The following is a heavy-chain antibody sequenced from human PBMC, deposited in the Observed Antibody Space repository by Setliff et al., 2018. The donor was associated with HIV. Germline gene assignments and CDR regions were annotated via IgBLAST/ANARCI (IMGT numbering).Heavy chain of an antibody. V-gene: IGHV4-61*09. CDR1: GDSISSGSYY. J-gene: IGHJ5*02. D-gene: IGHD2-15*01. CDR3: ARGRVFCNGDSCYHLDH. Sequence: SETLSLTCSVSGDSISSGSYYWSWIRLPAGKGLEWIGQIHTTGSTNYNPSLKRRVTISMDTSKNQFSLNLRSVTAADTAVYYCARGRVFCNGDSCYHLDHWGQGIPVTVSS. CDR2: IHTTGST.